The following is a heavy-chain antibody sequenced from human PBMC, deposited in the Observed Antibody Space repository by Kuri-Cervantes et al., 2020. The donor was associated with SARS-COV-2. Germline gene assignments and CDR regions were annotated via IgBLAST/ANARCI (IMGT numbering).Heavy chain of an antibody. J-gene: IGHJ4*02. CDR1: GFTFSSYA. CDR2: ISGSGGST. D-gene: IGHD3-10*01. CDR3: AVPKGNDYYGSESYDY. Sequence: GGPLRLSFAASGFTFSSYAMSWVRQAPGKGLEWVSAISGSGGSTYYADSVKGRFTISRDNGKNSLYLQMNSLRAEDTAVYYCAVPKGNDYYGSESYDYWGQGTLVTVSS. V-gene: IGHV3-23*01.